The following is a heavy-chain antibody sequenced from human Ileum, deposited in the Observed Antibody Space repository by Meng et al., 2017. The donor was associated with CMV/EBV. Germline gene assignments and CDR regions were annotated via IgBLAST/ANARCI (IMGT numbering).Heavy chain of an antibody. CDR2: ISGSGGST. CDR3: AKVSSIAVAEDY. J-gene: IGHJ4*02. Sequence: SCAASGFTFSSYAMSWVRQAPGKGLEWVSAISGSGGSTYYADSVKGRFTISRDNSKNTLYLQMNSLRAEDTAVYYCAKVSSIAVAEDYWGQGTLVTVSS. CDR1: GFTFSSYA. V-gene: IGHV3-23*01. D-gene: IGHD6-19*01.